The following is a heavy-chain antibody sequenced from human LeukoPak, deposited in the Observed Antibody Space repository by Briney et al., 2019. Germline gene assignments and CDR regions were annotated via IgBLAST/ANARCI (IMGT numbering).Heavy chain of an antibody. J-gene: IGHJ4*02. D-gene: IGHD2/OR15-2a*01. CDR1: GYTFRGNY. CDR2: IDANNGDT. V-gene: IGHV1-2*02. CDR3: ARDPSSVPLSFFDY. Sequence: ASVKVSCKASGYTFRGNYIHWLRQAPGQGLEWMAWIDANNGDTKSAQKFQGRVTMSRDTSISTAYMDLSSLSPDDAAVYYCARDPSSVPLSFFDYWGQGTLVTVSS.